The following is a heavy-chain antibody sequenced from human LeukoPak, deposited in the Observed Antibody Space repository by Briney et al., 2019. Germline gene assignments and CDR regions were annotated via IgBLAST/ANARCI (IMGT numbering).Heavy chain of an antibody. CDR2: IKFDGGEK. CDR1: GFTFSSYG. CDR3: ARGVYFDY. J-gene: IGHJ4*02. Sequence: GGSLRLSCAASGFTFSSYGMSWVRQAPGKGLEWVATIKFDGGEKFYVDSVMGRFTISRDNAKNSMYLQLNSLTAEDTAVYYCARGVYFDYWGQGTLVTVSS. V-gene: IGHV3-7*01.